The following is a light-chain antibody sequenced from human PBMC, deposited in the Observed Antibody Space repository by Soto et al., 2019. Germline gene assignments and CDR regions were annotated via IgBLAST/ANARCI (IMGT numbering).Light chain of an antibody. J-gene: IGLJ2*01. V-gene: IGLV6-57*02. CDR3: QSHDSSNVV. CDR2: EDN. Sequence: NFMLTQPHSVSESPGKTVTFSCTGSSGSIASNYVQWYQQRPGSAPTTVIYEDNKRPSGVPDRFSGSIDRSSNSASLIISGLKTEDEADYYCQSHDSSNVVFGGGTKLTVL. CDR1: SGSIASNY.